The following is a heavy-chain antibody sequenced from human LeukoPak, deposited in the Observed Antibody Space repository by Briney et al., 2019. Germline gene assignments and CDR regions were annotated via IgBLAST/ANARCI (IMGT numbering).Heavy chain of an antibody. Sequence: GASVKVSCKASGYTFTSYGISWVRQAPGQGLEWMGWISAYNGNTNYAQKLQGRVTMTTDTSTSTAYMELRSLRSDDTAVYYFARIVRIRYFDWSIDYWGQGTLVTVSS. J-gene: IGHJ4*02. CDR2: ISAYNGNT. CDR1: GYTFTSYG. V-gene: IGHV1-18*01. CDR3: ARIVRIRYFDWSIDY. D-gene: IGHD3-9*01.